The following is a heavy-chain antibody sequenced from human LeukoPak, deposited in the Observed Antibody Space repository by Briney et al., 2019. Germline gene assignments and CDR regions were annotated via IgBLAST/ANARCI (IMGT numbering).Heavy chain of an antibody. V-gene: IGHV4-30-4*01. Sequence: SETLSLTCTVSGGSISSGDYYWSWLRQPPGTGLEWIGYIYYSGSTYYNPSLKSRVTISVDTSKNQFSLKLSSVTAADTAVYYCARASRLYPRLYYYYGMDVWGKGTTVTVSS. CDR2: IYYSGST. CDR3: ARASRLYPRLYYYYGMDV. D-gene: IGHD2/OR15-2a*01. CDR1: GGSISSGDYY. J-gene: IGHJ6*04.